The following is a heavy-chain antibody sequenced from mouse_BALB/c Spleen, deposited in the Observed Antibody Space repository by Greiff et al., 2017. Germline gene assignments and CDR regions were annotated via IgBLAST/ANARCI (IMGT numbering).Heavy chain of an antibody. V-gene: IGHV1-69*02. CDR1: GYTFTSYW. CDR3: ARGRAFDY. Sequence: QVQLQQSGAELVKPGAPVKLSCKASGYTFTSYWMNWVKQRPGRGLEWIGRIDPSDSETHYNQKFKDKATLTVDKSSSTAYIQLSSLTSEDSAVYYCARGRAFDYWGQGTTLTVSS. CDR2: IDPSDSET. D-gene: IGHD3-3*01. J-gene: IGHJ2*01.